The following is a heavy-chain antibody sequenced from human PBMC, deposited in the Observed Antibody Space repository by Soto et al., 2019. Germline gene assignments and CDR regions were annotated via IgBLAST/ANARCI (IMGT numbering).Heavy chain of an antibody. D-gene: IGHD5-12*01. Sequence: GGSLRLSCAASGFTFSSYGMHWVRQAPGKGLEWVAVISYDGSNKYYADSVKGRFTISRDNSKSTLYLQMNSLRAEDTAMYYCAKRLGSGYDSHYYYYFYMDVWGKGTTVTV. CDR3: AKRLGSGYDSHYYYYFYMDV. J-gene: IGHJ6*03. CDR1: GFTFSSYG. V-gene: IGHV3-30*18. CDR2: ISYDGSNK.